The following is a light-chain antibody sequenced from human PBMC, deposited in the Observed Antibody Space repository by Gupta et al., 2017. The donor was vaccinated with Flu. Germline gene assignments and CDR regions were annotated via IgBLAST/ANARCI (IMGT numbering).Light chain of an antibody. CDR2: KAS. CDR1: QSSSSW. J-gene: IGKJ1*01. Sequence: DIQMTQSPSTLSASVGDRVTITCRASQSSSSWLAWYQQKPGKAPKLLIYKASSLESGVPSRFSGSGSGTEFTLTISSLQPDDVATYYCQQNNSYWTFGQGTKVEIK. V-gene: IGKV1-5*03. CDR3: QQNNSYWT.